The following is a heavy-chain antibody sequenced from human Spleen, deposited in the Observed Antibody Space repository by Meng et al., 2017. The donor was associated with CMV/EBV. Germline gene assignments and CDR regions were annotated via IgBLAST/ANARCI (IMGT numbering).Heavy chain of an antibody. V-gene: IGHV3-47*02. CDR1: GFAFSSYA. CDR2: IGTGGDT. J-gene: IGHJ5*02. Sequence: GESLKISCAASGFAFSSYALHWVRRAPGKGLEWVSAIGTGGDTYYADSVMGRFTISRDNAKKSLYLQMNSLIAEDMAVYYCARDPSDIVVVPAAMGENWFDPWGQGTLVTVSS. CDR3: ARDPSDIVVVPAAMGENWFDP. D-gene: IGHD2-2*01.